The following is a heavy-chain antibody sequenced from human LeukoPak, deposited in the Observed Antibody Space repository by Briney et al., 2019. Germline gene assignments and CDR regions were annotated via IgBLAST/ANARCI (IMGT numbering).Heavy chain of an antibody. CDR3: ARNSNGMSN. Sequence: PGGSLRLSCVASGFTFTNYGMMWVRQAPGKGLVWVSYINSDGRSTTYADSVKGRFTISRDNAKNTLYLQMSRLRAEDTAMYYCARNSNGMSNWGQGNLVIVSS. D-gene: IGHD2-8*01. CDR1: GFTFTNYG. CDR2: INSDGRST. V-gene: IGHV3-74*01. J-gene: IGHJ4*02.